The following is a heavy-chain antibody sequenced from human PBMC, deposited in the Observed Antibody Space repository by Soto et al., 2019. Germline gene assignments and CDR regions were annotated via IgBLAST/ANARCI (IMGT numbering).Heavy chain of an antibody. CDR3: AHAGDFDLLSFDR. V-gene: IGHV2-5*02. Sequence: QITLKESGPPLVRPAQTLTLTCACSGFSLTTTRMGVAWIRQPPGKALEWLALIYCDDDKRYSPSLKNRLTVSKDTSTNRVVLTITNISPDDTGTYFCAHAGDFDLLSFDRWGPGTLVTVSS. D-gene: IGHD2-15*01. CDR1: GFSLTTTRMG. CDR2: IYCDDDK. J-gene: IGHJ4*02.